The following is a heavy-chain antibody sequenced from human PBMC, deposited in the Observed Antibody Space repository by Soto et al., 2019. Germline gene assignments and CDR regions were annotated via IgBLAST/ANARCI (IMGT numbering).Heavy chain of an antibody. J-gene: IGHJ3*02. V-gene: IGHV5-51*01. D-gene: IGHD3-22*01. Sequence: GESLKISCKGSGHSFTSYWIGWVRQMPGKGLEWMGIIYPGDSDTRYSPSFQGQVTISADKSISTAYLQWSSLKASDTAMYYCARHRVDYYDSSGYYYDDAFDIWGQGTMVTVSS. CDR2: IYPGDSDT. CDR1: GHSFTSYW. CDR3: ARHRVDYYDSSGYYYDDAFDI.